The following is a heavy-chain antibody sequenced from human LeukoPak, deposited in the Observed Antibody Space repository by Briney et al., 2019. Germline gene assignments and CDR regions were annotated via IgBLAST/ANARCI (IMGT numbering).Heavy chain of an antibody. CDR3: AKLPRGSGPFDY. Sequence: GGSLRLSCTASTRYFTNYWMHWVRQVPGKGLEWVSAISGSGGSTYYADSVKGRFTISRDNSKNTLYLQMNSLRAEDTAVYYCAKLPRGSGPFDYWGQGTLVTVSS. CDR1: TRYFTNYW. J-gene: IGHJ4*02. V-gene: IGHV3-23*01. CDR2: ISGSGGST. D-gene: IGHD2-15*01.